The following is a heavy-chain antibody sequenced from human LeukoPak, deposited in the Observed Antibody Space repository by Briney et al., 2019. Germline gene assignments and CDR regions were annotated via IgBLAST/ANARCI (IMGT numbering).Heavy chain of an antibody. D-gene: IGHD2-21*01. J-gene: IGHJ6*02. CDR2: IYYSGST. CDR1: GGSISSYY. Sequence: SETLSLTCTVSGGSISSYYWSWIRQPPGKGLEWIGYIYYSGSTNYNPSLKSRVTISVDTSKTQFSLKLSSVTAADTVVYYCARHKSGLFHGMDVWGQGTTVTVSS. V-gene: IGHV4-59*08. CDR3: ARHKSGLFHGMDV.